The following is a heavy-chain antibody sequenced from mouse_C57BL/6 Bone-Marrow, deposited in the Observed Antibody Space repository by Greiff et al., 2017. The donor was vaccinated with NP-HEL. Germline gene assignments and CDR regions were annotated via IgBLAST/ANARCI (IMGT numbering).Heavy chain of an antibody. V-gene: IGHV1-64*01. CDR1: GYTFTSYW. Sequence: VQLQQPGAELVKPGASVKLSCKASGYTFTSYWMHWVKQRPGQGLEWIGMIHPNSGSTNYNEKFKSKATLTVDKSSSTAYMQLSSLTSEDSAVYYCERDPCYYGWYFDVWGTGTTVTVSS. CDR3: ERDPCYYGWYFDV. CDR2: IHPNSGST. J-gene: IGHJ1*03. D-gene: IGHD1-1*01.